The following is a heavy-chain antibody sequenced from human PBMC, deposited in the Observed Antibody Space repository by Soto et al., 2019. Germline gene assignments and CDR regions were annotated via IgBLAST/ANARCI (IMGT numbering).Heavy chain of an antibody. D-gene: IGHD3-22*01. CDR1: GFTFSSYS. CDR2: ISSSSSTI. CDR3: ARHSLNYYDSSGYYSTLIDY. Sequence: EVQLVESGGGLVQPGGSLRLSCAASGFTFSSYSMNWVRQAPGKGLEWVSYISSSSSTIYYADSVKGRFTISRDNAKNSLYLQMNSLRDEDTAVYYCARHSLNYYDSSGYYSTLIDYWGQGTLVTVSS. J-gene: IGHJ4*02. V-gene: IGHV3-48*02.